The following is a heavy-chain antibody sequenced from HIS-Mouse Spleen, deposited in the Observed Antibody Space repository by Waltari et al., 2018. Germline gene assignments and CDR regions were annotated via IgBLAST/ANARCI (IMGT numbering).Heavy chain of an antibody. CDR1: GYPFTGYS. CDR2: INPNSGGT. CDR3: ARARGDGTIFGVVTYEANWFDP. Sequence: QVQLVQSGAEVKKPGASVKVSCKASGYPFTGYSMPWVRQAPGQGLEWMGWINPNSGGTNYAQKFQGRVTMTRDTSISTAYMELSRLRSDDTAVYYCARARGDGTIFGVVTYEANWFDPWGQGTLVTVSS. D-gene: IGHD3-3*01. J-gene: IGHJ5*02. V-gene: IGHV1-2*02.